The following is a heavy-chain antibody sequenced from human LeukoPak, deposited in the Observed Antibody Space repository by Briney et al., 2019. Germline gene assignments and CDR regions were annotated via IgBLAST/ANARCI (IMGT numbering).Heavy chain of an antibody. V-gene: IGHV3-53*01. CDR1: GFTVSSNY. Sequence: GGSLRLSCAASGFTVSSNYMSWVRQAPGKGLEWVSVIYSGGSTYYADSVKGRFTISRDNSKNTLYLQMNSLRAEDTAVYYCARVNYGDPIWFDPWGQGTLVTVSS. D-gene: IGHD4-17*01. CDR3: ARVNYGDPIWFDP. CDR2: IYSGGST. J-gene: IGHJ5*02.